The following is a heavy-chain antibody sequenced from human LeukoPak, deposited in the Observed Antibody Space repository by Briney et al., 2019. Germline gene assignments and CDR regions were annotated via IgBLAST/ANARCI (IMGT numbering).Heavy chain of an antibody. V-gene: IGHV1-69*05. J-gene: IGHJ4*02. CDR3: ARLGTSGDYALDY. Sequence: SVKVSCKASGGTFSSYAISWVRQAPGQGLEWMGGIIPIFGTANYAQKFQGRVTITTDESTSTAYMELSSLRSEDTAAYYCARLGTSGDYALDYWGQGTLVTVSS. CDR1: GGTFSSYA. D-gene: IGHD4-17*01. CDR2: IIPIFGTA.